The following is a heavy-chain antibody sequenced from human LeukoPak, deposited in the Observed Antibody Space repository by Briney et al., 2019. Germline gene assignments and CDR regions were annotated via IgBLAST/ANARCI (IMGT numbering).Heavy chain of an antibody. V-gene: IGHV4-31*11. J-gene: IGHJ5*02. CDR1: GGSISSGGYY. CDR2: IYYSGST. Sequence: SETLSLTCAVSGGSISSGGYYWSWIRQHPGKGLEWIGYIYYSGSTYYNPSLKSRVTISVDTSKNQFSLKLSSVTAADTAVYHCARERSSGGSGSNWFDPWGQGTLVTVSS. CDR3: ARERSSGGSGSNWFDP. D-gene: IGHD3-10*01.